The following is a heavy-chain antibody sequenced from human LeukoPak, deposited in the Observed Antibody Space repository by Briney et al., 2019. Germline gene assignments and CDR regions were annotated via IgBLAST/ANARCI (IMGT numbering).Heavy chain of an antibody. D-gene: IGHD6-19*01. CDR1: GGSFNGYY. Sequence: SETLSLTCAVSGGSFNGYYWSWLRQLPGKGLEWIWASIHSGTTNYNPSLKSRVTISVDTSNNQFSLKLTSVTAADTALYYCARGHRSADRRFDYWGQGALVTVSS. V-gene: IGHV4-34*01. J-gene: IGHJ4*02. CDR3: ARGHRSADRRFDY. CDR2: SIHSGTT.